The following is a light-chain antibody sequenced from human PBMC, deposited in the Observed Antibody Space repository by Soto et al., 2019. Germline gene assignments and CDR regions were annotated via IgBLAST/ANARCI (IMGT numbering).Light chain of an antibody. CDR3: GADHGSGSNFVYV. Sequence: QSVLTQPPSTSASLGASVALTCTLSSSYSNYKVDWYQQRPGKGPRFVMRVGTGGIVGSKGDGIPDRFSVLGSGLNRYLTIKNIQEEYKSDYHCGADHGSGSNFVYVFGTGTKLTVL. CDR2: VGTGGIVG. V-gene: IGLV9-49*01. CDR1: SSYSNYK. J-gene: IGLJ1*01.